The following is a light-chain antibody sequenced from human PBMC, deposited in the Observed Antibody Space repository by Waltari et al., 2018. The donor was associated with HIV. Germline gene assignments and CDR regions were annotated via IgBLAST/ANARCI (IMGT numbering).Light chain of an antibody. J-gene: IGKJ1*01. Sequence: DIVITQSPDSLAVSLGERATINGNSRQSLLFRSDNKNYLTWYQQKPGQPPKLLIYWASTRESGVPDRFSGSVSGTDVTLTISSLQAEDVAVYYCQQYYSSPTFGQGTKVEIK. V-gene: IGKV4-1*01. CDR2: WAS. CDR1: QSLLFRSDNKNY. CDR3: QQYYSSPT.